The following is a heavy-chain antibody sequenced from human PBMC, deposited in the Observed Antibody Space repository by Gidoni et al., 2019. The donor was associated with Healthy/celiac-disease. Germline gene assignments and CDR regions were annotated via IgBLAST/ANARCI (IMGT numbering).Heavy chain of an antibody. Sequence: QVQLQQWGARLLKPSATLSLTCAVYGGSFSGYYWSWIRQPPGKGLEWIGEINHSGSTNYNPSLKSRVTISVDTSKNQFSLKLGSGTAADTAVYYCARGWLLSYFDYWGQGTLVTVSS. V-gene: IGHV4-34*01. D-gene: IGHD2-15*01. J-gene: IGHJ4*02. CDR3: ARGWLLSYFDY. CDR1: GGSFSGYY. CDR2: INHSGST.